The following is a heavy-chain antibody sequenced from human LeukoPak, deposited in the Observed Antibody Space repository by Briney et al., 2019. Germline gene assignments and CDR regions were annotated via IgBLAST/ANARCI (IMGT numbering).Heavy chain of an antibody. CDR2: IYSGGST. CDR1: GFTVSSNY. D-gene: IGHD6-13*01. V-gene: IGHV3-66*01. Sequence: PGGSLRLSCAASGFTVSSNYMSWVRQAPGKGLEWVSVIYSGGSTYYADSVKGRFTISRDNSKNTLYLQMNSLRAEDTAVYYCARAHSWGSSWYEGFDYWGQGTLVTVSS. J-gene: IGHJ4*02. CDR3: ARAHSWGSSWYEGFDY.